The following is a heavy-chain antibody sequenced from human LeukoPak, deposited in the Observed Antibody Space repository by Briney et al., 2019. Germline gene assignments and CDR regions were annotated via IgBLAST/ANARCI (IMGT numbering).Heavy chain of an antibody. D-gene: IGHD1-26*01. CDR1: GGSISSYY. J-gene: IGHJ4*02. Sequence: SETLSLTCTVSGGSISSYYWSWIRQPPGKGLEWIGYIYYSGSTNYNPSLKSRVTISVDTSKNQFSLKLSSVTAADTAVYYCAREFSGSNYGFPFDYWGQGTLVTVSS. V-gene: IGHV4-59*01. CDR2: IYYSGST. CDR3: AREFSGSNYGFPFDY.